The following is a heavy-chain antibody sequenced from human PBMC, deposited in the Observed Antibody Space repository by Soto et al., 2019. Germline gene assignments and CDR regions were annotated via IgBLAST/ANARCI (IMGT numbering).Heavy chain of an antibody. CDR2: IYYSGST. D-gene: IGHD5-18*01. J-gene: IGHJ4*02. CDR3: ARDLDSYVDY. CDR1: GGSISSYY. V-gene: IGHV4-59*01. Sequence: PSETLSLTCTVSGGSISSYYWSWIRQPPGKGLEWIGYIYYSGSTNYNPSLKSRVTISVDTSKNQFSLKLSSVTAADTAVYYCARDLDSYVDYWGQGTLVTVSS.